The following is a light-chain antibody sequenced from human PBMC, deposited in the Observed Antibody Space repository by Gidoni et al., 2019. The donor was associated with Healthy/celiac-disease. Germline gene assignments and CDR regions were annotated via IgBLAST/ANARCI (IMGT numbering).Light chain of an antibody. CDR3: QQYDNRPPLT. CDR2: DAS. J-gene: IGKJ4*01. V-gene: IGKV1-33*01. Sequence: DIQMTQSPSSLSASVGDRVTITCQASQDISNYLNWYQQKPGKAPKLLIYDASNLETGVPSRFSGSGSGTDFTFTISSLQPEDSATYYCQQYDNRPPLTFGGGTKVEIK. CDR1: QDISNY.